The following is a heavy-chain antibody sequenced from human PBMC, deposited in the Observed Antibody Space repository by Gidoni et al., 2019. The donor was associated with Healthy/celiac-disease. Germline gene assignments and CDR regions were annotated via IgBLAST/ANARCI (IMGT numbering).Heavy chain of an antibody. CDR2: IKQDGSEK. CDR3: AREGGQFLEWSLAGYFDL. Sequence: EVQLVESGGGLVQPGGFLRLSCAASGFTFSSYWMSWVRQAPGKGLEWVANIKQDGSEKYYVDSVKGRFTSSRDNAKNSLYLQMNSLRAEDTAVYYCAREGGQFLEWSLAGYFDLWGRGTLVTVSS. CDR1: GFTFSSYW. D-gene: IGHD3-3*01. V-gene: IGHV3-7*03. J-gene: IGHJ2*01.